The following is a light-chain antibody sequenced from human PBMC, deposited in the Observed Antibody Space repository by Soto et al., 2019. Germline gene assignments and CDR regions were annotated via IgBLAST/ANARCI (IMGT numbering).Light chain of an antibody. CDR3: QQYDIWPPIT. CDR1: QSISSN. J-gene: IGKJ5*01. Sequence: VMTQSPATLSVSPGERATLSCRASQSISSNLAWYQHKPGQAPRLLIYGASTRATGIPARFSGSGSGTEFTLAISSLQSEDFAVYFCQQYDIWPPITFGQGTRLEIK. CDR2: GAS. V-gene: IGKV3-15*01.